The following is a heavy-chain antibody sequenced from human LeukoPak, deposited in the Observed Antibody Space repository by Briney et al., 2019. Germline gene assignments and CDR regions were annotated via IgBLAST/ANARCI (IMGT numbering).Heavy chain of an antibody. CDR3: AKDGVLFTYYPYYFDY. Sequence: GGSLRLSCAASGFTFSNYGMHWVRQAPGKGLEWVAFIRYDGSNKYYADSVKGRFTISRDNSKNTLYLQMNGLRAEDTAVYYCAKDGVLFTYYPYYFDYWGQGTLVTVSS. CDR2: IRYDGSNK. V-gene: IGHV3-30*02. J-gene: IGHJ4*02. CDR1: GFTFSNYG. D-gene: IGHD3-22*01.